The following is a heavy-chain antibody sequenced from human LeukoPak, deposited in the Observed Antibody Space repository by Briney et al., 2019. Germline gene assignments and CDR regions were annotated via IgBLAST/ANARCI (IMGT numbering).Heavy chain of an antibody. CDR3: ARPRTNGVCCDAFDI. J-gene: IGHJ3*02. CDR2: INPSSGST. D-gene: IGHD2-8*01. CDR1: GYTFTSYY. V-gene: IGHV1-46*01. Sequence: ASVKVSCKASGYTFTSYYMHWVRQAPGQGLEWMGIINPSSGSTSYAQKFQGRVTMTRDMSTSTIYMELSSLRSEDTAVCYCARPRTNGVCCDAFDIWGQGTMVTVSS.